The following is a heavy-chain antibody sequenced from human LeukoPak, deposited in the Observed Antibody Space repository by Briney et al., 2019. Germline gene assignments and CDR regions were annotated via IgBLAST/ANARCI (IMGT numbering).Heavy chain of an antibody. J-gene: IGHJ4*02. CDR1: GFTFSSYE. CDR2: ISSSGSTI. Sequence: PGGSLRLSCAASGFTFSSYEMNWVRQAPGKGLEWVSYISSSGSTIYYADSVKGRFTISRDNAKNSLYLQTNSLRAEDTAVYYCARLFNWNGLYWGQGTLVTVSS. V-gene: IGHV3-48*03. D-gene: IGHD1-20*01. CDR3: ARLFNWNGLY.